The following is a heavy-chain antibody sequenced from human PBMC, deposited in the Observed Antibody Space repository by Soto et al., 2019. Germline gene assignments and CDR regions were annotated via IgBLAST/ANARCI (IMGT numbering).Heavy chain of an antibody. D-gene: IGHD6-6*01. V-gene: IGHV1-2*02. Sequence: VTVSCKRSGYTLIGHYMPWVGPAPGRGLGWMGWVNPNSGGTDCAQEFPGRVTMTRDTSIFTAYMELSRLTSDDTAVYYWARVRGSSASWVDVWGQGTTVTVSS. CDR1: GYTLIGHY. J-gene: IGHJ6*02. CDR2: VNPNSGGT. CDR3: ARVRGSSASWVDV.